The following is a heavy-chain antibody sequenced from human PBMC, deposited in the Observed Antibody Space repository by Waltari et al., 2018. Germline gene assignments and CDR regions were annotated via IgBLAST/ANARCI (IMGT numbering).Heavy chain of an antibody. J-gene: IGHJ4*02. Sequence: QLQLRESGPGLVKPSGTLSLTCTVSGDSMTSNSWWSWVRQPPGKGLEWIGQSHRSVRPNYNPSLESRVSVSLDTANNQFSLRVTSTTAADTAVYYCARDRGRGLYLDSWGQGTLVTVSP. V-gene: IGHV4-4*02. CDR1: GDSMTSNSW. CDR3: ARDRGRGLYLDS. CDR2: SHRSVRP. D-gene: IGHD2-15*01.